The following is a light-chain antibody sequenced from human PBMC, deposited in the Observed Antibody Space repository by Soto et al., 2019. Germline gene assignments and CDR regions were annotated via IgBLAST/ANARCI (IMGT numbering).Light chain of an antibody. CDR3: QHCDYLPI. Sequence: DIVMTQSPSSLSASVGDRVTITCQASHDITSFLNWYQHKPGRAPKLLIYDASILEAGVPTRFSGSGSGTHFTFTISSLQPEDVATYYCQHCDYLPIFGPGTTVDFK. J-gene: IGKJ3*01. CDR2: DAS. CDR1: HDITSF. V-gene: IGKV1-33*01.